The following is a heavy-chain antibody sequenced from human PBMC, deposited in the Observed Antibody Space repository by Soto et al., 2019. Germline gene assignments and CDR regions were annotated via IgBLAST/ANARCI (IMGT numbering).Heavy chain of an antibody. J-gene: IGHJ5*02. D-gene: IGHD1-26*01. CDR1: GFTFSSYG. Sequence: GGSLSLSCAASGFTFSSYGLHWVRQAPGKGLEGVAIISNDGSNKYHEDSVRGRFTIARDNSKDTLFLEMNSLRAEDTAVYYCAKWMALVGATIGAGHNWFDPWGQGTLVTVSS. V-gene: IGHV3-30*18. CDR3: AKWMALVGATIGAGHNWFDP. CDR2: ISNDGSNK.